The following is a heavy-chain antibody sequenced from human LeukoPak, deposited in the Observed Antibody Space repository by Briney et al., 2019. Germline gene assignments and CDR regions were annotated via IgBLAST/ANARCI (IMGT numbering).Heavy chain of an antibody. CDR2: IKSKTDGGTT. Sequence: PGGSLRLSCAASGFTFSNAWMSWVRQAPGKGLEWVGRIKSKTDGGTTDYAAPVKGRFTISRDNAKNSLYLQMNSLRAEDTALYYCAKAMGYSSSWYGEFDYWGQGTLVTVSS. CDR3: AKAMGYSSSWYGEFDY. V-gene: IGHV3-15*05. CDR1: GFTFSNAW. J-gene: IGHJ4*02. D-gene: IGHD6-13*01.